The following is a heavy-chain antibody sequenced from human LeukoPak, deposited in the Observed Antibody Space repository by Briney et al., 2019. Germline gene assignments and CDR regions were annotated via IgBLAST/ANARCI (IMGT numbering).Heavy chain of an antibody. Sequence: GGSLRLSCAASGFTFSSYSMNWVRQAPGKGLEWVSSISSSSSYIYYADSVKGRFTISRDNAKNSLYLQMNSLRAEDTAVYYCAREGGGVPAPIPVSPSDPWGQGTLVTVSS. V-gene: IGHV3-21*01. CDR1: GFTFSSYS. CDR2: ISSSSSYI. CDR3: AREGGGVPAPIPVSPSDP. D-gene: IGHD2-2*01. J-gene: IGHJ5*02.